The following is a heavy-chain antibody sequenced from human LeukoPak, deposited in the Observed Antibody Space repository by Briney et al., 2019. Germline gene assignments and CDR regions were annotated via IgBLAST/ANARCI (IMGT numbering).Heavy chain of an antibody. V-gene: IGHV3-33*06. CDR3: AKDAQRGFDYSNSLEY. CDR2: IWNDGSNR. Sequence: GGSLRLSCVASGFTFSHYGMHWVRQAPGKGLGWVAVIWNDGSNRYYADSVKGRFTISRDNSKNTVYLQMNSLRAADTSVYYCAKDAQRGFDYSNSLEYWGQGTLVTVSS. CDR1: GFTFSHYG. D-gene: IGHD4-11*01. J-gene: IGHJ4*02.